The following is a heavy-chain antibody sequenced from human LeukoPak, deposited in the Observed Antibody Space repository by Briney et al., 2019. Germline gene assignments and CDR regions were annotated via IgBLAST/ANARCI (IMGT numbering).Heavy chain of an antibody. CDR3: AKDPRYYGAY. V-gene: IGHV3-23*01. Sequence: GGSLRLSCAASGFTFSSYAMNWVRQAPGKGLEWVSAISGSGGITYYADSVKGRFTISRDNSMNTLYLQMNSLRAEDTAVYLCAKDPRYYGAYWGQGTLVTVSS. J-gene: IGHJ4*02. D-gene: IGHD3-10*01. CDR2: ISGSGGIT. CDR1: GFTFSSYA.